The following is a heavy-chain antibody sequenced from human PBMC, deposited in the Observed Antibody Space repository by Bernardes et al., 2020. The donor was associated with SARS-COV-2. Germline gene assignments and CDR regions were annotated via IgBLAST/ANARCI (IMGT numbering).Heavy chain of an antibody. D-gene: IGHD3-10*01. CDR1: GYTFTGYY. CDR2: INPNSGGT. V-gene: IGHV1-2*02. Sequence: ASVKVSCKASGYTFTGYYMHWVRQAPGQGLEWMGWINPNSGGTNYAQKFQGRVTMTRDTSISTAYMELSRLRSDDTAVYYCALWFGELTARAINYYGMDVWGQGTTVTVSS. J-gene: IGHJ6*02. CDR3: ALWFGELTARAINYYGMDV.